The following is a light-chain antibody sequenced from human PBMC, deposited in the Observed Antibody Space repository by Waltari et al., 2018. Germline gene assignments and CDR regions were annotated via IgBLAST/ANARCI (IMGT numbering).Light chain of an antibody. CDR3: LQDYNYPWT. V-gene: IGKV3-11*01. CDR1: QSVGSY. Sequence: VVLTQSPATLSLSPGERATVSCRTSQSVGSYFAWYQQKPGQAPRLLIYDASNRAPGIPARFSASGSGTDFTLTISSLQPEDFATYYCLQDYNYPWTFGQGTKVEIK. J-gene: IGKJ1*01. CDR2: DAS.